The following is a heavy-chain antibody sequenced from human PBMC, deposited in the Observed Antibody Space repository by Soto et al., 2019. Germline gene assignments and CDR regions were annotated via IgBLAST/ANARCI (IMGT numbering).Heavy chain of an antibody. D-gene: IGHD3-3*01. CDR3: AREYGFWSGFYRPYGMDV. J-gene: IGHJ6*02. CDR1: RFTFSTYA. Sequence: EVQLLESGGGLVQPGGSLRLSCAASRFTFSTYAMSWVRQAPGKGLEWVSGISGGGGDTSYADSVRGQFTCSRDNSKNTLYLQMNSLRAEDTALYYCAREYGFWSGFYRPYGMDVWGHGTTVIVSS. V-gene: IGHV3-23*01. CDR2: ISGGGGDT.